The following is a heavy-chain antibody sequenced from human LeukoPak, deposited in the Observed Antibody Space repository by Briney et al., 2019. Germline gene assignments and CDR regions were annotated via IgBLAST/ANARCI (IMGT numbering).Heavy chain of an antibody. V-gene: IGHV4-59*01. CDR3: ARGDYDFWSGWSYFDY. J-gene: IGHJ4*02. D-gene: IGHD3-3*01. Sequence: SETLSLTCTVSGGSISSYYWSWIRQPPGKGLKWIGYIYYSGSTNYNPSLKSRVTISVDTSKNQFSLKLSSVTAADTAVYYCARGDYDFWSGWSYFDYWGQGTLVTVSS. CDR1: GGSISSYY. CDR2: IYYSGST.